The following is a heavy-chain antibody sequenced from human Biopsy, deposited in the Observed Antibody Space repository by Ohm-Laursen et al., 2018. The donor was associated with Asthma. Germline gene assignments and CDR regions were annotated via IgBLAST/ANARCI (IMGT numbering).Heavy chain of an antibody. CDR1: GDAMSTSGSY. D-gene: IGHD6-6*01. V-gene: IGHV4-39*02. J-gene: IGHJ2*01. CDR3: ARAVSSSSYWYFDL. Sequence: SETLSLTCIVSGDAMSTSGSYWGWIRQSPGKGLEWIGSIYYSGRTYYNPSLERRVTISADTSKNHFSLKVTSVTAADTAVYYCARAVSSSSYWYFDLWGRGDLVTVSS. CDR2: IYYSGRT.